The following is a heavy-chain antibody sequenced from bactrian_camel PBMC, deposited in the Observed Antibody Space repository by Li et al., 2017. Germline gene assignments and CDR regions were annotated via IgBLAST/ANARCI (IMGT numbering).Heavy chain of an antibody. Sequence: QLVESGGGSVQAGGALRLSCAASLDTVAGRYCMGWFRQAPGKEREKVAAIASDGNASYEDSVKGRFTISKDNDKVILYLQMNSLKPEDTATYYCAADFFARYNRAFGGTCTLGFLSWGQGTHVTVS. CDR2: IASDGNA. CDR1: LDTVAGRYC. J-gene: IGHJ6*01. V-gene: IGHV3S53*01. D-gene: IGHD2*01. CDR3: AADFFARYNRAFGGTCTLGFLS.